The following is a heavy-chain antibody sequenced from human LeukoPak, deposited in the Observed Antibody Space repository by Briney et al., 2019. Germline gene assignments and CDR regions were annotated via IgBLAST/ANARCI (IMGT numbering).Heavy chain of an antibody. J-gene: IGHJ6*02. Sequence: GGSLRLSCAASGFTFSSYGMNWVRQAPGKGLEWVSYISSSSSTIYYADSVKGRFTISRDNAKNSLYLQMNSLRAEDTAVYYCARGGGSVTRKDYYYGMDVWGQGTTVTVSS. D-gene: IGHD4-17*01. CDR1: GFTFSSYG. CDR3: ARGGGSVTRKDYYYGMDV. CDR2: ISSSSSTI. V-gene: IGHV3-48*01.